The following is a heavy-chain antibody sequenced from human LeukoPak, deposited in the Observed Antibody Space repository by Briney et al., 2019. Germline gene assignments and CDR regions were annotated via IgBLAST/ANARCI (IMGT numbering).Heavy chain of an antibody. CDR1: GFTFSSYA. J-gene: IGHJ4*02. Sequence: GGSLRLSCAASGFTFSSYAMSGGRQAPGKGGEWGSDISGRGGSTYYADSVKGRFTISRDNSKNTLYLQMNSLRAEDTAVYYCAKVDCDILTGYSAGWYYFDYWGQGTLVTVSS. CDR2: ISGRGGST. D-gene: IGHD3-9*01. V-gene: IGHV3-23*01. CDR3: AKVDCDILTGYSAGWYYFDY.